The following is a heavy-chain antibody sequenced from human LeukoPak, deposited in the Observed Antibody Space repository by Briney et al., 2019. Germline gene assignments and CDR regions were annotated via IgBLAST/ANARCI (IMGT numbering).Heavy chain of an antibody. V-gene: IGHV3-30-3*01. D-gene: IGHD6-6*01. CDR2: ISYDGSNK. Sequence: GGSLRLSCAASGFTFSSYAMHWVRQAPGKGLEWVAVISYDGSNKYYADSVKGRFTISRDNSKNTLYLQMNSLRAEDTAVYYCAREPSSSSSPGYYFDYWGQGTLVTVSS. CDR3: AREPSSSSSPGYYFDY. J-gene: IGHJ4*02. CDR1: GFTFSSYA.